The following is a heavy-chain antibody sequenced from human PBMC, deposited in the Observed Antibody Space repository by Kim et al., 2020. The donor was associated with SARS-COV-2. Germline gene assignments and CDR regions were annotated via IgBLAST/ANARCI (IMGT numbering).Heavy chain of an antibody. Sequence: GGSLRLSCAASGFTFSSYAMHWVRQAPGKGLEWVAVISYDGSNKYYADSVKGRFTISRDNSKNTLYLQMNSLRAEDTAVYYCARRWGDYGDYLLDYWGHGTLVTVSS. CDR3: ARRWGDYGDYLLDY. D-gene: IGHD4-17*01. V-gene: IGHV3-30*04. CDR2: ISYDGSNK. CDR1: GFTFSSYA. J-gene: IGHJ4*01.